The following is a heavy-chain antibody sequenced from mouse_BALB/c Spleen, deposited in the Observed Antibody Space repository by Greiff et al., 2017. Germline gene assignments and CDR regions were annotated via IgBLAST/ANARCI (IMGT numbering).Heavy chain of an antibody. Sequence: QVQLKQSGPELVKPGASVRISCKASGYTFTSYYIHWVKQRPGQGLEWIGWIYPGNVNTKYNEKFKGKATLTADKSSSTAYMQLSSLTSEDSAVYFCARGWDWYFDVWGAGTTVTVSS. CDR1: GYTFTSYY. D-gene: IGHD1-1*02. J-gene: IGHJ1*01. V-gene: IGHV1S56*01. CDR2: IYPGNVNT. CDR3: ARGWDWYFDV.